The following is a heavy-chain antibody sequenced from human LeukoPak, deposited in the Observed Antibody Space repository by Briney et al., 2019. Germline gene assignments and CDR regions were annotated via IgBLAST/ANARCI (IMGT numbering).Heavy chain of an antibody. V-gene: IGHV3-7*03. Sequence: GGSLRLSCAASGFTFRTYWTNWARQAPGKGLEWVASINHNGNVNYYVDSVKGRFTISRDNAKNSLYLQMSNLRAEDTAVYFCARGGGLDVWGQGATVTVSS. CDR2: INHNGNVN. CDR3: ARGGGLDV. CDR1: GFTFRTYW. J-gene: IGHJ6*02. D-gene: IGHD3-16*01.